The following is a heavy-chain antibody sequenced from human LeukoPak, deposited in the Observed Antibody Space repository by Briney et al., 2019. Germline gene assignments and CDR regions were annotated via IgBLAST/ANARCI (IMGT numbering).Heavy chain of an antibody. Sequence: ASETLSLTCTVSGGSISSSSYYWSWIRQPPGKGLEWIGYIYYSGSTNYNPSLKSRVTISVDTSKNQFSLKLSSVTAADTAVYYCAREGWGSGSYYIPYIHWGQGTLVTVSS. CDR1: GGSISSSSYY. CDR3: AREGWGSGSYYIPYIH. D-gene: IGHD3-10*01. V-gene: IGHV4-61*01. J-gene: IGHJ4*02. CDR2: IYYSGST.